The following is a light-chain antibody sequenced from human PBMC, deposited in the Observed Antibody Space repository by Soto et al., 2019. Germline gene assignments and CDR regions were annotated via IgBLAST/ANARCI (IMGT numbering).Light chain of an antibody. Sequence: EIVLTQSPATQSVSQGERATLSCMASESVSNNLAWYQQKPGQAPRLLIFGASARATGIPARFSGSGSGTEFTLTISSLQSEDFAVYYCQQYNKWPLTFGGGTKVEIK. V-gene: IGKV3-15*01. CDR1: ESVSNN. CDR2: GAS. CDR3: QQYNKWPLT. J-gene: IGKJ4*01.